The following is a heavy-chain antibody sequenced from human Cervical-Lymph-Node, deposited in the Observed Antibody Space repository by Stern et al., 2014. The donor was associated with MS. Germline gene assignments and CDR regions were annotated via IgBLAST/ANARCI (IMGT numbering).Heavy chain of an antibody. CDR1: GYTFTGYY. Sequence: VQLVESGAEVKKAGASVKVSCKASGYTFTGYYIHWVRHAPGQGLEWMGWINPSSGGTGYSQKFQGWVTMTRDTSISTAYMELNRLRSDETAVYYCARVAPALGYGMDVWGQGTTVIVSS. CDR3: ARVAPALGYGMDV. J-gene: IGHJ6*02. V-gene: IGHV1-2*04. CDR2: INPSSGGT.